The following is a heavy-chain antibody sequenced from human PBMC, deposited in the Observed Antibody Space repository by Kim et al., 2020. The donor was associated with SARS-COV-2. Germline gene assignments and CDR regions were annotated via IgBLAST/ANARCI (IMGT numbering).Heavy chain of an antibody. D-gene: IGHD1-26*01. CDR2: ISWNSGSI. J-gene: IGHJ3*02. CDR3: AKGQSGSYFEICDI. V-gene: IGHV3-9*01. CDR1: GFTFDDYA. Sequence: GGSLRLSCAASGFTFDDYAMHWVRQAPGKGLEWVSGISWNSGSIGYADSVKGRFTISRDNAKNSLYLQMNSLRAEDTALYYCAKGQSGSYFEICDIWGQGTMVTVSS.